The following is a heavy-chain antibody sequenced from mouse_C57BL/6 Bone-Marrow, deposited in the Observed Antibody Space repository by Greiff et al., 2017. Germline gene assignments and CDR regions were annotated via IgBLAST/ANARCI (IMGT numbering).Heavy chain of an antibody. Sequence: EVKLMESGAELVRPGASVKLSCTASGFNIKDDYMHWVKQRPEQGLEWIGWIDPENGDTEYASKFQGKATITADTSSNTAYLQLSSLTSEDTAVYYCTTRATVVDFGCWGQGTTLTVSS. CDR3: TTRATVVDFGC. V-gene: IGHV14-4*01. D-gene: IGHD1-1*01. CDR2: IDPENGDT. J-gene: IGHJ2*01. CDR1: GFNIKDDY.